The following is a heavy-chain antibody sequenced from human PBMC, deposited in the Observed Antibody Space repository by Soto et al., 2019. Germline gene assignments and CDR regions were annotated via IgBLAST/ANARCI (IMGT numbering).Heavy chain of an antibody. D-gene: IGHD2-2*01. J-gene: IGHJ4*02. CDR2: TTYDGGIK. CDR1: GFSFSSYG. V-gene: IGHV3-30*18. Sequence: GGSLRLSCAASGFSFSSYGMEWVRLAPGKGLEWVAATTYDGGIKHYVDSVKGRFTISRDNSKNTLYLQMNSLRAEDTAVYYCAKDGPDIVVVPSYYFDYWGQGTLVTVSS. CDR3: AKDGPDIVVVPSYYFDY.